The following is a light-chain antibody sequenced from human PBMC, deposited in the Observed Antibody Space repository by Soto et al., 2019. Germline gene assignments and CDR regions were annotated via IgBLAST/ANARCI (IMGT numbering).Light chain of an antibody. J-gene: IGKJ5*01. Sequence: IMLRQSLGTLSLYPGERATLSCRASQSVSSYLAWYQQKPGQAPRLLIYDASNRATGIPARFSGSGSGTDFTLTISSLEPEDFALYYCQQRSNWPIPSCQRARLEI. CDR2: DAS. V-gene: IGKV3-11*01. CDR3: QQRSNWPIP. CDR1: QSVSSY.